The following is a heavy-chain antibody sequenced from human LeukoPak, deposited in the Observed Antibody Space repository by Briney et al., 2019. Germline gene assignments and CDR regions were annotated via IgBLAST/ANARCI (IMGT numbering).Heavy chain of an antibody. CDR1: GGSISSSSYY. J-gene: IGHJ4*02. D-gene: IGHD3-10*02. CDR2: IYYSGST. Sequence: PSETLSLTCTVSGGSISSSSYYWGWIRQPPGKGLEWIGSIYYSGSTYYNPSLKSRVTISVDTSKNQFSLKLSSVTAADTAVYYCARSPRITMFNRGYSYFDYWGQGTLVTVSS. CDR3: ARSPRITMFNRGYSYFDY. V-gene: IGHV4-39*07.